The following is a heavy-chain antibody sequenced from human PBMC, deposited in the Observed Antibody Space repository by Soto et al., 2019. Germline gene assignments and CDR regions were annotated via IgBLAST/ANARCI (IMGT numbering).Heavy chain of an antibody. V-gene: IGHV3-48*02. CDR3: ARDLEDKWLPSPLDY. CDR1: GFTFSSYS. Sequence: PGGSLRLSCAASGFTFSSYSMNWVRQAPGKGLEWVSYISSSSSTIYYADSVKGRFTISRDNAKKSLYLQMNSLRDEDMAVYYCARDLEDKWLPSPLDYWGQGTLVTVSS. CDR2: ISSSSSTI. D-gene: IGHD3-22*01. J-gene: IGHJ4*02.